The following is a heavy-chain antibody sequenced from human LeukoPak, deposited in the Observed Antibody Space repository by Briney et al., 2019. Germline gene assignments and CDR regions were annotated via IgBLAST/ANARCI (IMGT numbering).Heavy chain of an antibody. J-gene: IGHJ4*02. Sequence: GESLKISCKGSGYSFTSYWIGWVRQMPGKGLEWMGIIYPGDSDTRYSPSFQGQVTISADKSISTAYLQWGSLKASDTAMYYCARSGHGSGSYWQIDYWGQGTLVTVSS. CDR2: IYPGDSDT. CDR3: ARSGHGSGSYWQIDY. CDR1: GYSFTSYW. D-gene: IGHD3-10*01. V-gene: IGHV5-51*01.